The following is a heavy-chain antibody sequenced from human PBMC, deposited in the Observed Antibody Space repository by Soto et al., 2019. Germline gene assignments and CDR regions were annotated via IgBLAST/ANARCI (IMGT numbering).Heavy chain of an antibody. D-gene: IGHD6-13*01. J-gene: IGHJ6*02. CDR3: VRDRPYSNYNYSGMDV. V-gene: IGHV1-18*01. CDR2: ISGFNGYT. Sequence: QAQLVQSGPEVKKPGASVKVSCKASGYTFSTYGIIWVRQAPGQGLEWLGWISGFNGYTNYQQKLKGRVTMIIDKSTSTVYMELRSLRSDDTAVYYCVRDRPYSNYNYSGMDVWGQGTTVTVSS. CDR1: GYTFSTYG.